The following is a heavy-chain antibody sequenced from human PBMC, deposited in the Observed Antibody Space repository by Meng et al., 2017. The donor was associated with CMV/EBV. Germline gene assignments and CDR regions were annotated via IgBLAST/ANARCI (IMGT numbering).Heavy chain of an antibody. J-gene: IGHJ4*02. CDR3: ARTTHSGYVGFDY. CDR2: MNPNSGNT. D-gene: IGHD5-12*01. Sequence: VSCLAPGYTFTSKDMNWVRQATGQGREWMGWMNPNSGNTGYAQKFQGRVTITRNTSISTAYMELSSLRSEDTAVYYCARTTHSGYVGFDYWGQGTLVTVSS. V-gene: IGHV1-8*01. CDR1: GYTFTSKD.